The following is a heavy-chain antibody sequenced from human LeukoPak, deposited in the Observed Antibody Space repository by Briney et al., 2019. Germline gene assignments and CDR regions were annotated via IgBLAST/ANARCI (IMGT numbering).Heavy chain of an antibody. D-gene: IGHD2-2*01. J-gene: IGHJ4*02. CDR1: GFTFSSFG. CDR3: GKERWGYCSSAGCPLFYS. V-gene: IGHV3-30*18. CDR2: ISYDGSYK. Sequence: PGGSLRLSCAASGFTFSSFGMHWVRQAPGKGLEWVAVISYDGSYKNYADSVQGRFSISRDNPKNTLYLQMNTLSAEDTAVYYCGKERWGYCSSAGCPLFYSWGQGTLITVSS.